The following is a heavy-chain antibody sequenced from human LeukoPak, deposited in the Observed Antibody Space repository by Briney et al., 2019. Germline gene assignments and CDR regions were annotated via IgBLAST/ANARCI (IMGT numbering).Heavy chain of an antibody. J-gene: IGHJ4*02. V-gene: IGHV5-51*01. Sequence: GESLKISCKGSGYSFTNYWLGWVRQMPGKGLEWMGIFYPGDSNTRYNPSFQGHVTFSADKSVNTAYLQWSSLRASDTAIYYCARLSITTSPRLDYFDYWGQGTLVTVPS. CDR2: FYPGDSNT. CDR3: ARLSITTSPRLDYFDY. D-gene: IGHD2/OR15-2a*01. CDR1: GYSFTNYW.